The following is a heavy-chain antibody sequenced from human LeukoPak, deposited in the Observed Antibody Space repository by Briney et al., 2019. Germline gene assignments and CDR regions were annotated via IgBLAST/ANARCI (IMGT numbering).Heavy chain of an antibody. Sequence: ASVKVSCKASGGTFSSYAISWVRQAPGQGLEWMGGIIPIFGTANYAQKFQGRVTITADESTSTAYMELSSLRSEDTAVYYCAIPIVGPTRGGAFDIWGQGTMVTVSS. D-gene: IGHD1-26*01. CDR1: GGTFSSYA. CDR2: IIPIFGTA. CDR3: AIPIVGPTRGGAFDI. V-gene: IGHV1-69*13. J-gene: IGHJ3*02.